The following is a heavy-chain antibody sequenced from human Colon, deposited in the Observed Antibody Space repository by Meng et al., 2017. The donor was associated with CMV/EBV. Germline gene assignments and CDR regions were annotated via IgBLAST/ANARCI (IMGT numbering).Heavy chain of an antibody. Sequence: GESVKISCAASGFTFSSYWMHWVRQAPGKGLEWVSLIYAVGTPYYADSVKGRFTISRDNDKNIIDLQMSSLTADDTAIYYCVTGTTGYFDLWGQGTLVTVSS. CDR1: GFTFSSYW. CDR2: IYAVGTP. CDR3: VTGTTGYFDL. V-gene: IGHV3-53*01. D-gene: IGHD1-7*01. J-gene: IGHJ4*02.